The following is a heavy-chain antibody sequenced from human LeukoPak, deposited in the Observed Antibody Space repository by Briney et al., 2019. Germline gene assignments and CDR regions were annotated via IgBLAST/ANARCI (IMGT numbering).Heavy chain of an antibody. J-gene: IGHJ5*02. Sequence: ASVKVSCKASGYTFTGYYMHWVRQAPGQGLEWMGRINPNSGGTNYAQKFQGRVTMTRDTSISTAYMELSRLRSDDTAVYYCARGFPHCSSTSCYTRGNWFDPWGQGALVTVSS. CDR3: ARGFPHCSSTSCYTRGNWFDP. V-gene: IGHV1-2*06. CDR2: INPNSGGT. CDR1: GYTFTGYY. D-gene: IGHD2-2*02.